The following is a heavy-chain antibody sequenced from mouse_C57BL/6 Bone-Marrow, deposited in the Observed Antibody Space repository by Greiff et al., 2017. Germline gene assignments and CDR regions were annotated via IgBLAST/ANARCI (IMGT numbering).Heavy chain of an antibody. CDR2: ISDGGSYT. D-gene: IGHD1-1*01. CDR1: GFTFSSYA. J-gene: IGHJ2*01. Sequence: DVKLVESGGGLVKPGGSLKLSCAASGFTFSSYAMSWVRQTPEKRLEWVATISDGGSYTYYPDNVKGRFTISRDNAKNNLYLQMSQLKSEDTAMYYCAREGYYGSSYVDDFDYWGQGTTLTVSS. V-gene: IGHV5-4*01. CDR3: AREGYYGSSYVDDFDY.